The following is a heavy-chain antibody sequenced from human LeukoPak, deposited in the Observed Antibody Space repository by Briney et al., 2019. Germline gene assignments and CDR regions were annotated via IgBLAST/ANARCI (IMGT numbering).Heavy chain of an antibody. CDR3: AKARGRDGYKDELDY. J-gene: IGHJ4*02. D-gene: IGHD5-24*01. CDR2: INRGGTT. Sequence: GGSLRLSCAVSGFSVSSDYINWVRQAPGKGPEWVSVINRGGTTYYADSVKGRFTISRDNSKNTLYLQMNSLRAEDTAVYYCAKARGRDGYKDELDYWGQGTLVTVSS. CDR1: GFSVSSDY. V-gene: IGHV3-53*01.